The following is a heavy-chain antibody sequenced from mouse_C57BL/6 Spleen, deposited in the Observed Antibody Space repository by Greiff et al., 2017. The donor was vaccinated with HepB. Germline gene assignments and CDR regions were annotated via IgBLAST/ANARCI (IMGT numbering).Heavy chain of an antibody. J-gene: IGHJ3*01. Sequence: EVKLVESGAELVRPGASVKLSCTASGFNIKDDYMHWVKQRPEQGLEWIGWIDPENGDTEYASKFQGKATITADTSSNTAYLQLSSLTSEDTAVYYCTSRVAYWGQGTLVTVSA. CDR1: GFNIKDDY. V-gene: IGHV14-4*01. CDR3: TSRVAY. CDR2: IDPENGDT.